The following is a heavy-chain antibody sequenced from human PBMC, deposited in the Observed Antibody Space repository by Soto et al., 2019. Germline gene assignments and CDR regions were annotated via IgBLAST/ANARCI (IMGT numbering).Heavy chain of an antibody. CDR3: ARMSIAVADYYYYGMDV. J-gene: IGHJ6*02. V-gene: IGHV2-70*01. D-gene: IGHD6-19*01. Sequence: SGPTLVNPTQTLTLTCTFSGFSLSTSGMCVSWIRQPPGKALEWLALIDWDDDKYYSTSLKTRLTISKDTSKNQVVLTMTNMDPVDTATYYCARMSIAVADYYYYGMDVWGQGTTVTVS. CDR1: GFSLSTSGMC. CDR2: IDWDDDK.